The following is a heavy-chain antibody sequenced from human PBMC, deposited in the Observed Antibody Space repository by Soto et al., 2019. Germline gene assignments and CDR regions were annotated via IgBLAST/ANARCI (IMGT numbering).Heavy chain of an antibody. D-gene: IGHD1-26*01. V-gene: IGHV4-61*01. J-gene: IGHJ4*02. CDR1: GGSVSSGSYY. Sequence: VQLQESGPGLVKPSETLSLTCTVSGGSVSSGSYYWSWIRQPPGKGQEWIGYIYYSGSTNYNPSLKSRVTISVDTSKNQFSLKLSSVTAADTAVYYCARGRRSVGATIYFDYWGQGTLVTVSS. CDR2: IYYSGST. CDR3: ARGRRSVGATIYFDY.